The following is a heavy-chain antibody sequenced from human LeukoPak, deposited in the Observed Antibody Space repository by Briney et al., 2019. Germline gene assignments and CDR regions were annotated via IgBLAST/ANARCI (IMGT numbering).Heavy chain of an antibody. Sequence: ASVKVSCKASGYTFTGYYMHWVRQAPGQGLEWMGWTNPNSGGTNYAQKFQGRVTMTRDTSISTAYMELSRLRSDDTAVYYCARNGDYDSSGYDAFDIWGQGTMVTVSS. CDR3: ARNGDYDSSGYDAFDI. V-gene: IGHV1-2*02. CDR2: TNPNSGGT. CDR1: GYTFTGYY. J-gene: IGHJ3*02. D-gene: IGHD3-22*01.